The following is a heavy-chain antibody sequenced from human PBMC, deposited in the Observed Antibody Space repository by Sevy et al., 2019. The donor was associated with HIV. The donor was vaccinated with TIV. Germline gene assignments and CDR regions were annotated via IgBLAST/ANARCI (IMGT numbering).Heavy chain of an antibody. Sequence: GGSLRLSCAASGFTFSSYWMSWVRHAPGKGLEWVANIKQDGSEKYYVDSVKGRFTISRDNAKNSLYLQMNSLRAEDTAVYYCARRSRGGWYHYYYGMDVWGQGTTVTVSS. J-gene: IGHJ6*02. CDR2: IKQDGSEK. CDR3: ARRSRGGWYHYYYGMDV. D-gene: IGHD6-19*01. V-gene: IGHV3-7*01. CDR1: GFTFSSYW.